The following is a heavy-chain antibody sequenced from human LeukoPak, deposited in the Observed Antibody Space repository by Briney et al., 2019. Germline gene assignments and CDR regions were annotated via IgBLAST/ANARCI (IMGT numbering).Heavy chain of an antibody. CDR3: AKDHGANYYYYVDV. CDR1: GFSFSSYV. CDR2: IWYDGSNK. V-gene: IGHV3-33*06. J-gene: IGHJ6*03. Sequence: GGSLRLSCAASGFSFSSYVMHWVRQAPGKGQEWVAVIWYDGSNKYYADSVKGRFTISRDNSKNTLYLQMNSLRAEDTAVYYCAKDHGANYYYYVDVWGKGTTVTVSS. D-gene: IGHD4-17*01.